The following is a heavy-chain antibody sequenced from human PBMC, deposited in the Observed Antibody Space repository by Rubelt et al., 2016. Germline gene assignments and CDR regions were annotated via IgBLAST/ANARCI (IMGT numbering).Heavy chain of an antibody. Sequence: QVQLVQSGAEVKKPGASVKVSCKASGYTFTSYGISWVRQAPGQGLEWMGWISAYNGNTNYAQKLKGRVTMATDTSTSTAYMELRSLRSDDTAVYYCARDPLPVRGVIMTPTHWGQGTLVTVSS. CDR1: GYTFTSYG. CDR2: ISAYNGNT. V-gene: IGHV1-18*01. CDR3: ARDPLPVRGVIMTPTH. J-gene: IGHJ4*02. D-gene: IGHD3-10*01.